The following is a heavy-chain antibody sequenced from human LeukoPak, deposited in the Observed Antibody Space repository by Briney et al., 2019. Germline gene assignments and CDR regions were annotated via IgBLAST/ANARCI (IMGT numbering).Heavy chain of an antibody. CDR1: GGSISSYY. CDR2: IYYSGST. Sequence: SETLSLTCTVSGGSISSYYWSWIRQPPGKGLEWIGYIYYSGSTNYNPSLKSRVTMSIDTSKNHFSLKLTSVTAADTATYYCARETSLAGFASGLGFNYWGQGILVTVSS. J-gene: IGHJ4*02. V-gene: IGHV4-59*01. D-gene: IGHD6-19*01. CDR3: ARETSLAGFASGLGFNY.